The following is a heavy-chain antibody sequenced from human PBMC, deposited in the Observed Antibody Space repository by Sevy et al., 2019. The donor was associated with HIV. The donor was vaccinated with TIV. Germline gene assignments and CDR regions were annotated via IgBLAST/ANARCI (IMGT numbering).Heavy chain of an antibody. CDR3: ARSSSGWHGTFDY. D-gene: IGHD6-19*01. CDR2: IYYSGST. Sequence: SETLSLTCTVSGGSISSYYWSWIRQPPGKGLEWIGFIYYSGSTNYNPSLKSRVTISVDTSKNQFSLKLSSVTGADTAVYYCARSSSGWHGTFDYWGQGTLVTVSS. V-gene: IGHV4-59*13. J-gene: IGHJ4*02. CDR1: GGSISSYY.